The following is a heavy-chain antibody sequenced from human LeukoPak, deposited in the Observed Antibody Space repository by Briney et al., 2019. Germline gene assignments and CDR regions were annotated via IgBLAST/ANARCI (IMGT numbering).Heavy chain of an antibody. Sequence: PGRSLRLSCAASGFTFDDYAMRWVRQAPGKGLEWVSGISWNSGSIGYADSVKGRFTISRDNAKNSLYLQMNSLRAEDTALYYCARGSYFDYWGQGTLVTVSS. D-gene: IGHD3-16*01. J-gene: IGHJ4*02. CDR1: GFTFDDYA. CDR3: ARGSYFDY. CDR2: ISWNSGSI. V-gene: IGHV3-9*01.